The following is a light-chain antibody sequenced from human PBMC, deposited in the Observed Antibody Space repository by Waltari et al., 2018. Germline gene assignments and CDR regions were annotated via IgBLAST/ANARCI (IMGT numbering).Light chain of an antibody. V-gene: IGKV1-12*01. CDR2: AAS. CDR1: QAFSSW. J-gene: IGKJ4*01. CDR3: QQVNSFPLT. Sequence: DIQMTQSPSSVSASVGDRVTITCRASQAFSSWLAWYQLKPGTAPKLLIYAASTLYSGVPSRFSGSGSGTDFTLTINNLQPEDFATYYCQQVNSFPLTFGGGTKVEL.